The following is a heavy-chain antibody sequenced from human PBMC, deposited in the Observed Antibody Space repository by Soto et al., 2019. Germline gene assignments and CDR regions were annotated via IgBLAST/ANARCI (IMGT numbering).Heavy chain of an antibody. Sequence: QVQLVQSGAEVKKPGSSVKVSCKASGGTFSSYAISWVRQAPGQGLEWMGGIIPIFGTANYAQKFQGRVTITADDSTSTAYMELSSLRAEDRAVYYCARLIVLVPAAPGYFDYWGQGTLVTVSS. V-gene: IGHV1-69*12. CDR1: GGTFSSYA. CDR2: IIPIFGTA. J-gene: IGHJ4*02. CDR3: ARLIVLVPAAPGYFDY. D-gene: IGHD2-2*01.